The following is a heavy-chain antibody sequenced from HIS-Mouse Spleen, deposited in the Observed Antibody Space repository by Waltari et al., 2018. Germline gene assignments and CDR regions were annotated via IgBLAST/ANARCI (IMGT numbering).Heavy chain of an antibody. CDR1: GYTLTELS. Sequence: QVQLVQSGAEVKKPGASVKVSCKVSGYTLTELSMHWVRQAPGKGLEWMGGLDPEEGETIYAQKVQGRVTMTEDTATDTAYMELSSLRSEDTAVYYCATRKNSSGWYREYWGQGTLVTVSS. J-gene: IGHJ4*02. D-gene: IGHD6-19*01. CDR3: ATRKNSSGWYREY. CDR2: LDPEEGET. V-gene: IGHV1-24*01.